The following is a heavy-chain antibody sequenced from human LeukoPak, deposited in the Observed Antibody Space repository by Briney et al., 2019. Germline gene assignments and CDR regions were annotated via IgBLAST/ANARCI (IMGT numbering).Heavy chain of an antibody. J-gene: IGHJ4*02. Sequence: SGTLSLTCTVSGGSISSYYWSWIRQPAGKGLEWIGRIYTSGSTNYNPSLKSRVTMSVDTSKNQFSLKLSSVTAADTAVYYCARDSGSFRAPYYFDYWGQGTLVNVSS. D-gene: IGHD1-26*01. CDR3: ARDSGSFRAPYYFDY. CDR1: GGSISSYY. V-gene: IGHV4-4*07. CDR2: IYTSGST.